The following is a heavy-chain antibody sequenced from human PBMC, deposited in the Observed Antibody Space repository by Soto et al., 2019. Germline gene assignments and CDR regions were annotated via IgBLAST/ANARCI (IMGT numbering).Heavy chain of an antibody. CDR3: ATGYGSGSYYYYYFDY. Sequence: ASVKVSCKVSGYTLTELSMHWVRQAPGKGLEWMGGFDPEDGETIYAQKFQGRVTMTEDTSTDTAYMELSSLRSEDTAVYYCATGYGSGSYYYYYFDYWGQGTLVTVSS. V-gene: IGHV1-24*01. CDR2: FDPEDGET. J-gene: IGHJ4*02. CDR1: GYTLTELS. D-gene: IGHD3-10*01.